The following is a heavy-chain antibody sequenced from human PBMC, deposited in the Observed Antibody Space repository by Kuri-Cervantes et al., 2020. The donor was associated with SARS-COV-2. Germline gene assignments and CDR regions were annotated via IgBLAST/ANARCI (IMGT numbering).Heavy chain of an antibody. CDR2: ISSSSSYI. J-gene: IGHJ4*02. Sequence: GGSPRLCCAASGFTFSAFTISWVRQAPGKGLECVSSISSSSSYIYYADSVKGRFTISRDNAKNSLYLQMNSLRAEDTAVYYCARIGELGIPDYWGQGTLVTVSS. CDR3: ARIGELGIPDY. D-gene: IGHD7-27*01. CDR1: GFTFSAFT. V-gene: IGHV3-21*01.